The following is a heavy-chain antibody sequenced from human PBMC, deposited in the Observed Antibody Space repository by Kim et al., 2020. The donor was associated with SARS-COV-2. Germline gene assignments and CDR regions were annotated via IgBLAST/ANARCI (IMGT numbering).Heavy chain of an antibody. CDR2: IYPGDSDT. CDR3: ARTIIAVAVSYGMDV. Sequence: GESLKISCKGSGYSFTSYWIGWVRQMPGKGLEWMGIIYPGDSDTRYSPSFQGQVTISADKSISTAYLQWSSLKASDTAMYYCARTIIAVAVSYGMDVWGQGTTVTVSS. V-gene: IGHV5-51*01. CDR1: GYSFTSYW. J-gene: IGHJ6*02. D-gene: IGHD6-19*01.